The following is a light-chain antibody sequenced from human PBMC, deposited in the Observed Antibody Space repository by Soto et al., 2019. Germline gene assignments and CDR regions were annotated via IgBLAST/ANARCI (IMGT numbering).Light chain of an antibody. CDR2: DAS. Sequence: DIQMTQSPSTLSASVGDRVTITCRASQSISTWLAWYQQKPGKAPKLLIYDASTLEGGVPSRFSGRGSGTEFPLTISSLQPDDFATYYCQQYNSNSYTFGQGTKLEIK. CDR3: QQYNSNSYT. V-gene: IGKV1-5*01. CDR1: QSISTW. J-gene: IGKJ2*01.